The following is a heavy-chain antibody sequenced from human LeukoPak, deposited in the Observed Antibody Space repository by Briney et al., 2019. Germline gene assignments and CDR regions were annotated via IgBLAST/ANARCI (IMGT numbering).Heavy chain of an antibody. V-gene: IGHV4-59*08. CDR1: GGSLSSYY. CDR2: IYYSGST. CDR3: ARHGYSSSWYIPWYFDY. J-gene: IGHJ4*02. Sequence: SETLSLTCTVSGGSLSSYYWSWLRQPPGKGLEWIGYIYYSGSTYYNPSLKSRVTISVDTSKNQFSLKLSSVTAADTAVYYCARHGYSSSWYIPWYFDYWGQGTLVTVSS. D-gene: IGHD6-13*01.